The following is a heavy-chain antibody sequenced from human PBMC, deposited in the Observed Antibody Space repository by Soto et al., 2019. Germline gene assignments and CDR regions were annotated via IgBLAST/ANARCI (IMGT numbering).Heavy chain of an antibody. V-gene: IGHV3-7*03. Sequence: PGGSLRLSCAASGFTFSSYWMSWVRQAPGKGLEWVANIKQDGSGKYYVDSVKGRFTISRDNAKNSLYLQMNSLRAEDTAVYYCARDWGSGWYVDYYGMDVWGQGTTVTVSS. J-gene: IGHJ6*02. CDR1: GFTFSSYW. D-gene: IGHD6-19*01. CDR3: ARDWGSGWYVDYYGMDV. CDR2: IKQDGSGK.